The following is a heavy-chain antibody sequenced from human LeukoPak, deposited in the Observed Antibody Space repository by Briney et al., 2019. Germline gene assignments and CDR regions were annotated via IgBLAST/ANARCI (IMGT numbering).Heavy chain of an antibody. J-gene: IGHJ1*01. CDR2: IIPIFGTA. D-gene: IGHD3-22*01. CDR1: GGTFGSYA. Sequence: SVKVSCKASGGTFGSYAISWVRQAPGQGLEWMGGIIPIFGTANYAQKFQGRVTITADESTSTAYMELSSLRSEDTAVYYCARYSPNDSSGYYFEYFQHWGQGTLVTVSS. V-gene: IGHV1-69*01. CDR3: ARYSPNDSSGYYFEYFQH.